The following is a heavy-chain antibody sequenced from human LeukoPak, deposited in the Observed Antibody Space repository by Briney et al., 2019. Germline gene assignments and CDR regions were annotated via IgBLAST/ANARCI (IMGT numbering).Heavy chain of an antibody. J-gene: IGHJ4*02. CDR1: GYSISSGYY. D-gene: IGHD3-22*01. CDR3: ARETPGGYYDSSGYYFDY. Sequence: SETLSLTCTVSGYSISSGYYWAWIRQPPGKGLEWIGSIYHSGSTYYNPSLKSRVTISIDTSKNQFSLKLSSVTAADTAVYYCARETPGGYYDSSGYYFDYWGQGTLVTVSS. V-gene: IGHV4-38-2*02. CDR2: IYHSGST.